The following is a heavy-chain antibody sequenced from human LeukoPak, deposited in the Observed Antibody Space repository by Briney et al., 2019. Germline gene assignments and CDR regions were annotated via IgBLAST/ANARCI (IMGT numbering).Heavy chain of an antibody. V-gene: IGHV5-51*01. CDR3: AFGASNWDQFDY. CDR2: IYPADSDT. Sequence: RRESLKISCKGSGYTFTNHWIAWVRQMAGKGLEWMGIIYPADSDTRYSPSFQGQVTISADKSVRTAYLQWSSLKASDTAMYYCAFGASNWDQFDYWGQGTLVTVSS. CDR1: GYTFTNHW. D-gene: IGHD7-27*01. J-gene: IGHJ4*02.